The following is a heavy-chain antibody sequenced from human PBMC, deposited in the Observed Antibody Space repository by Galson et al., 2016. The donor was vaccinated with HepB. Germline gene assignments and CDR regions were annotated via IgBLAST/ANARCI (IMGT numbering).Heavy chain of an antibody. CDR3: ARQGSSAGELYYYYGMDV. D-gene: IGHD2-15*01. CDR2: IGPSDSYT. CDR1: GYSFSTYW. J-gene: IGHJ6*02. V-gene: IGHV5-10-1*01. Sequence: QSGAEVKKPGESLRISCKDSGYSFSTYWIIWVRQMPGKGLEWMGRIGPSDSYTNYSPSFQGHVTISADKSISTAYLQWSSLKASDTGIYYCARQGSSAGELYYYYGMDVWGQGTTVTVSS.